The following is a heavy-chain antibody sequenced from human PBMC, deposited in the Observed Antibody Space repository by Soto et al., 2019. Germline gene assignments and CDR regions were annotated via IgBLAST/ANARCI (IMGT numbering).Heavy chain of an antibody. D-gene: IGHD4-4*01. CDR3: ARLRPGNPYFDY. CDR2: IYYSGNT. CDR1: GGPISSRSNY. V-gene: IGHV4-39*01. Sequence: PSETLSLTCTVSGGPISSRSNYWGWIRQPPGKGLEWIGNIYYSGNTYYHPSLKSRVTISADTSKNQLSLKVTSVTAADTAVYYCARLRPGNPYFDYWGPGTLVTVSS. J-gene: IGHJ4*02.